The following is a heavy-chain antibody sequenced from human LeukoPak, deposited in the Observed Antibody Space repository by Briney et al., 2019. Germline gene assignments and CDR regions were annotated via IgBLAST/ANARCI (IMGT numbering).Heavy chain of an antibody. CDR3: ARYSGTYLFDY. Sequence: SQTLSLTCTVSGGSISSGGYYWSWIRQHPGKGLEWIGYIYYSGSTYYNPSLKSRVSISVDTSNNQFSLKLSSVTAADTAIYYCARYSGTYLFDYWGQGTLVTVSS. CDR2: IYYSGST. J-gene: IGHJ4*02. CDR1: GGSISSGGYY. V-gene: IGHV4-31*03. D-gene: IGHD1-26*01.